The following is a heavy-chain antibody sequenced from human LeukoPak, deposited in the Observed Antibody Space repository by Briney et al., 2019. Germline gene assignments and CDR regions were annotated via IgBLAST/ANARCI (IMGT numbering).Heavy chain of an antibody. D-gene: IGHD3-22*01. CDR1: GFTFSSYR. CDR2: ISSSSSYI. V-gene: IGHV3-21*01. J-gene: IGHJ4*02. Sequence: GGSLRLSCAASGFTFSSYRMNWVRQAPGKGLEWVSSISSSSSYIYYADSVKGRFTISRDNAKNSLYLQMNSLRAEDTAVYYYARGPNPYYYDSSGQYPLDYWGQGTLVTVSS. CDR3: ARGPNPYYYDSSGQYPLDY.